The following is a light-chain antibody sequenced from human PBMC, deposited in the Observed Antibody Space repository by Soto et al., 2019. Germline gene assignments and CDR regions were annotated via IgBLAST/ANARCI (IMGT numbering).Light chain of an antibody. Sequence: DIQITQSPSTLSSSVGDRVTITCRASQSISTYLAWYQQKPGKAPKLLIYKASSLESGVPSRFSGSGSGTDFTLTISSLQPEDFATYYCQQSYNTPITFGQGTRLEI. CDR1: QSISTY. V-gene: IGKV1-5*03. J-gene: IGKJ5*01. CDR3: QQSYNTPIT. CDR2: KAS.